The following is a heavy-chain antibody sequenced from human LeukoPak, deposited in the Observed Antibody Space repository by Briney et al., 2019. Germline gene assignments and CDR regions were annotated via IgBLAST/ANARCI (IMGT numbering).Heavy chain of an antibody. J-gene: IGHJ2*01. CDR3: ARSGSKPYWYFDL. CDR1: GGSISSYY. D-gene: IGHD1-26*01. V-gene: IGHV4-59*01. CDR2: LYYTGNT. Sequence: RPSETLSLTCTVSGGSISSYYWSWLRQPPGKGLEYIGFLYYTGNTNYNPSLKSRVTISVDTSKNQFSLKLSSVTAADTAVYYCARSGSKPYWYFDLWGRGTLVTVSS.